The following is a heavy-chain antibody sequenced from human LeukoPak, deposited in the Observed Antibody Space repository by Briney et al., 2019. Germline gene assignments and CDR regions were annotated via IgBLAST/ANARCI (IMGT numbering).Heavy chain of an antibody. Sequence: PSETLSLTCTVSGGSISSYYWSWIRQPPGKGLEWAGYIYYSGSTNYNPSLKSRVTTSVDTSKNQLSLKLRSVTAADTAVYYCARVIGYCSSTSCFGYFDYWGQGTLVTVSS. D-gene: IGHD2-2*01. J-gene: IGHJ4*02. CDR1: GGSISSYY. CDR3: ARVIGYCSSTSCFGYFDY. V-gene: IGHV4-59*08. CDR2: IYYSGST.